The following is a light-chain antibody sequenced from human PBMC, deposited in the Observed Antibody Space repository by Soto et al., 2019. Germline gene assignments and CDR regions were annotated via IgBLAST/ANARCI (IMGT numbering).Light chain of an antibody. Sequence: AIQMTQSPSSLSASVGDRVTITCRASQGIRNDLDWYQQKPGKAPKLLIYGATSLQSSVPSRFSGSGSGTDFTLTISSLQPEDFATYYCLQDYNYPYTFGQGTKLEVK. CDR2: GAT. J-gene: IGKJ2*01. CDR3: LQDYNYPYT. CDR1: QGIRND. V-gene: IGKV1-6*01.